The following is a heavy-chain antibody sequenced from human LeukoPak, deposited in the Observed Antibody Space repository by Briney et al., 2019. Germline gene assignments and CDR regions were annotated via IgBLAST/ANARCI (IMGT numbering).Heavy chain of an antibody. CDR3: ARKWTVVTLDY. CDR2: IIPIFGTA. J-gene: IGHJ4*02. D-gene: IGHD4-23*01. CDR1: GGTFSSYA. V-gene: IGHV1-69*05. Sequence: SVKVSCKASGGTFSSYAISWVRQAPGQGLEWMGGIIPIFGTANYAQKLQGRVTMTTDTSTSTAYMELRSLRSDDTAVYYCARKWTVVTLDYWGQGTLVTVSS.